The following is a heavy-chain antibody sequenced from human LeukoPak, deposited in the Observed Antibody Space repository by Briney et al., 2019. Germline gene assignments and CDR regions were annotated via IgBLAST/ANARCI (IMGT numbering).Heavy chain of an antibody. Sequence: GASVKVSCKASGYTFTGNYIHWVRQAPGQGLEWMGWINPNSGGTKYAQKFQGRVTMTRDTSISTAYMELSRLRSDDTAVYSCSRDYGFYSGLYYFDYWGQGTLVTVSS. CDR1: GYTFTGNY. CDR3: SRDYGFYSGLYYFDY. V-gene: IGHV1-2*02. D-gene: IGHD2-2*02. J-gene: IGHJ4*02. CDR2: INPNSGGT.